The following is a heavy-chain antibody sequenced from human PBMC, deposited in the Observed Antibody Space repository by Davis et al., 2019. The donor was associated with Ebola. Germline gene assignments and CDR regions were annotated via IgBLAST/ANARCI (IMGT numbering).Heavy chain of an antibody. V-gene: IGHV3-69-1*01. CDR1: GFVFSNYV. CDR3: ARGWDYFDY. J-gene: IGHJ4*02. Sequence: GESLKISCAASGFVFSNYVMSWVRRAPGKVLEWVSTLGLSADTYYADSVKGRFTISRDNARNSLYLQMNSLRDEDTAVYYCARGWDYFDYWGQGTLVTVSS. D-gene: IGHD1-26*01. CDR2: LGLSADT.